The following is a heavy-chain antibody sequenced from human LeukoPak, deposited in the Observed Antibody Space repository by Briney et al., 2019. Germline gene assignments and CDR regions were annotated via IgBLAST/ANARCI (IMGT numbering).Heavy chain of an antibody. Sequence: SETLSLTCTVSGGSISSYYWSWIRQPPGKGLEWIGYIYYSGSTNYNPSLKSRVTISVDTSKNQFSPKLSSVTAADTAVYYCARSPRGDYAGGAFDIWGQGTMVTVSS. V-gene: IGHV4-59*01. CDR2: IYYSGST. CDR1: GGSISSYY. J-gene: IGHJ3*02. CDR3: ARSPRGDYAGGAFDI. D-gene: IGHD4-17*01.